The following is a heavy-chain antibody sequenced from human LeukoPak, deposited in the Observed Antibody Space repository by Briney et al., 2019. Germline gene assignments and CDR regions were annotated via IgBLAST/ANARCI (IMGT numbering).Heavy chain of an antibody. V-gene: IGHV3-23*01. CDR2: ISGSGGST. Sequence: GGSLRLSCAASGFTFSSYAMSWVRQAPGKGLEWVSAISGSGGSTYYADSVKGRFTISRDNSKNTLYLQMNSLRAEDTAVYYCATRALGYCSGGSCSHFDYWGQGTLVTVSS. J-gene: IGHJ4*02. CDR3: ATRALGYCSGGSCSHFDY. D-gene: IGHD2-15*01. CDR1: GFTFSSYA.